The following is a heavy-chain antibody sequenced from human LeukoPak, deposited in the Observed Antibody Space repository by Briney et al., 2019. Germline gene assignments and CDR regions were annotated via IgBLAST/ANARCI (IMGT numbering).Heavy chain of an antibody. V-gene: IGHV3-21*01. Sequence: GGSLRLSCAASGFTFSSYSMNWVRQAPGKGLEWVSSISSSSSYIYYADSVKGRFTISRDNAKNSLYLKMNSLRAEDTAVYYCARDIFRGYRGGGFDYWGQGTLVTVSS. J-gene: IGHJ4*02. D-gene: IGHD5-12*01. CDR1: GFTFSSYS. CDR2: ISSSSSYI. CDR3: ARDIFRGYRGGGFDY.